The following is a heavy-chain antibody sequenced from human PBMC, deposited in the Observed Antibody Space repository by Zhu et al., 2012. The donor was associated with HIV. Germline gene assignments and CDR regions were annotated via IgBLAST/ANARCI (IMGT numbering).Heavy chain of an antibody. CDR2: IYHSGTT. CDR1: GASISSDGYS. CDR3: AREDYDSTLDH. Sequence: QVQLNESGSGLVKPSQTLSLTCAVSGASISSDGYSWSWIRQPPGKGLEWIGYIYHSGTTYYKPSLKSRVTISIDRSKNQFSLKLTSVTVADTAVYFCAREDYDSTLDHWGQGFWSPSPQ. J-gene: IGHJ4*02. V-gene: IGHV4-30-2*01. D-gene: IGHD3-22*01.